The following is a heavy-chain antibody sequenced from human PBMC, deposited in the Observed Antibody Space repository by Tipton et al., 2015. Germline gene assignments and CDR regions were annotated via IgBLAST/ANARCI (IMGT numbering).Heavy chain of an antibody. D-gene: IGHD4-23*01. CDR3: ARARGRHGGLFDS. CDR1: SDSISKYY. Sequence: TLSLTCTGSSDSISKYYWSWIRQPPGKELEWIGYIQYSGGTNYNPSLESRVSMSVDTSKTQFSLEMRSVTATDTAVYYCARARGRHGGLFDSWGQGTLVTVSS. CDR2: IQYSGGT. V-gene: IGHV4-59*01. J-gene: IGHJ4*02.